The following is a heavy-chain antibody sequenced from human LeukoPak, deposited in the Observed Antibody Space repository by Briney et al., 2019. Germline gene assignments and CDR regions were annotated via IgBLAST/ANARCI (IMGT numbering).Heavy chain of an antibody. Sequence: GESLKISCEGSGCSFTSHWIAWVRQMPGKGLEWMGIIYPGDSNTRYSPSFQGQVTIPADKSISTAYLQWSSLKASDTAMYYCARQSYCSSTSCRYSRDFDYWGQGTLVTVSS. V-gene: IGHV5-51*01. CDR3: ARQSYCSSTSCRYSRDFDY. D-gene: IGHD2-2*01. CDR2: IYPGDSNT. CDR1: GCSFTSHW. J-gene: IGHJ4*02.